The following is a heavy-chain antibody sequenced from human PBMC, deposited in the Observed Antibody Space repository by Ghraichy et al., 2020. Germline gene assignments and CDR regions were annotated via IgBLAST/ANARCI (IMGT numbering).Heavy chain of an antibody. CDR1: GYTFTSYA. CDR2: INAGNGNT. V-gene: IGHV1-3*01. D-gene: IGHD4-17*01. J-gene: IGHJ3*02. Sequence: ASVKVSCKASGYTFTSYAMHWVRQAPGQRLEWMGWINAGNGNTKYSQKFQGRVTITRDTSASTAYMELSSLRSEDTAVYYCARDRDYGEPEDAFDIWGQGTMVTVSS. CDR3: ARDRDYGEPEDAFDI.